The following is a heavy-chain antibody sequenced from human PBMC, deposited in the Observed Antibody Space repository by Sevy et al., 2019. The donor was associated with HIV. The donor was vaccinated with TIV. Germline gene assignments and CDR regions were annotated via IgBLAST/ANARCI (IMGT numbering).Heavy chain of an antibody. V-gene: IGHV4-31*11. Sequence: SETLSLICAVSGGSIGAGGYSWSWIRQHPGKGLEWVGYIFHSGKTYFNSSLEGRVTISVHTSKTQFSLKLTSVTAADTAIYYCASHGGGSNYYAMDVWGQGTTVTVSS. CDR1: GGSIGAGGYS. CDR2: IFHSGKT. CDR3: ASHGGGSNYYAMDV. D-gene: IGHD2-15*01. J-gene: IGHJ6*02.